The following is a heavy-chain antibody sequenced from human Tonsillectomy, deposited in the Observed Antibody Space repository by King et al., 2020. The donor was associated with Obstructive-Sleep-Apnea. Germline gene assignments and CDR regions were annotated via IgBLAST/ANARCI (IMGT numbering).Heavy chain of an antibody. Sequence: VQLQQWGAGLLKPSETLSLTCAVYGGSFSDYYWNWIRQPPGKGLEWSGKINHAESTNYNPSLKSRVTISVDTSKNQFSLKLSSVTAADTAVYYCARTDLIQNGGSDPWGQGTLVTVSS. CDR3: ARTDLIQNGGSDP. V-gene: IGHV4-34*01. CDR2: INHAEST. CDR1: GGSFSDYY. D-gene: IGHD1-1*01. J-gene: IGHJ5*02.